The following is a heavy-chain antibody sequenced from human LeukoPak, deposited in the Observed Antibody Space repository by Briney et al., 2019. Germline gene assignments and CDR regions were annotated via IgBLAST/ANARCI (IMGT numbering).Heavy chain of an antibody. Sequence: ASVKVSCKASGYTFTSYYMHWVRQAPGQGLEWMGIINPSGGSTSYAQKFQGRVTMTRDTSTSTVYMELSSLRSEDTAVYYCARDEGLRWLEIDYFDYWGQGTLVTVSS. D-gene: IGHD4-23*01. CDR3: ARDEGLRWLEIDYFDY. CDR1: GYTFTSYY. V-gene: IGHV1-46*01. J-gene: IGHJ4*02. CDR2: INPSGGST.